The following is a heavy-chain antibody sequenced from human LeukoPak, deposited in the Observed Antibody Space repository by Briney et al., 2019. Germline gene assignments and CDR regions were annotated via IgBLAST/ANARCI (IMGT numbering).Heavy chain of an antibody. Sequence: GSVSVSCKASGYTFTSYDINWVRQAPGQGLEWMGWMNPNSGNTDYAQKFKGRVTITRNSSISTAYMEMSSLRSEDPAVYYCARGYCSGGSCYSYYSYNYMDVWGKGTTVTVSS. CDR1: GYTFTSYD. CDR3: ARGYCSGGSCYSYYSYNYMDV. J-gene: IGHJ6*03. V-gene: IGHV1-8*01. CDR2: MNPNSGNT. D-gene: IGHD2-15*01.